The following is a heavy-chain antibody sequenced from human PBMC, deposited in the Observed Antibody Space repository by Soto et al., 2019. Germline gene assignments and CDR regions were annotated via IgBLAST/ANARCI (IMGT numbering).Heavy chain of an antibody. CDR1: GGSFSVYS. J-gene: IGHJ6*02. Sequence: QVQLQQWGAGLLKPSETLSLTCAVYGGSFSVYSCTWIRQPPGKGLEWIGEINHSGSTNYNPSLKSRVTISVDTSKNQFFLNLTSVTAADTAVYYCARLYYYYDMDVWGPGTTVTVSS. CDR2: INHSGST. V-gene: IGHV4-34*01. CDR3: ARLYYYYDMDV.